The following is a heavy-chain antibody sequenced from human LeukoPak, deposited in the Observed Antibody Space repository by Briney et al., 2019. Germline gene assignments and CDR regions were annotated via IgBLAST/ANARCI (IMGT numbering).Heavy chain of an antibody. CDR1: GGSFSGYY. V-gene: IGHV4-34*01. CDR3: ARRSGRLGPS. D-gene: IGHD3-16*01. CDR2: INHSGST. Sequence: SETLSLTCAVYGGSFSGYYWSWIRQPPGKGLEWIGEINHSGSTNYNPSLKSRVTISVDTSKNQFSLKLSSVTAADTAVYYCARRSGRLGPSWGQGTLVTVSS. J-gene: IGHJ5*02.